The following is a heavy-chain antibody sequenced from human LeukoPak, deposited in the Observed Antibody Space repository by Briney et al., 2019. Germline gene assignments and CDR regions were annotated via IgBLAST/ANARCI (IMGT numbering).Heavy chain of an antibody. CDR2: INPSGGST. J-gene: IGHJ6*03. V-gene: IGHV1-46*01. CDR1: GYTFTSYY. Sequence: ASVKVSCKASGYTFTSYYMHWVRQAPGQGLEWMGIINPSGGSTSYAQKFQGRVTMTRDMSTSTVYMELSSLRSEDTAVYYCARDLRGVGGSGSYPYYYYMDVWGKGTTVTVSS. CDR3: ARDLRGVGGSGSYPYYYYMDV. D-gene: IGHD3-10*01.